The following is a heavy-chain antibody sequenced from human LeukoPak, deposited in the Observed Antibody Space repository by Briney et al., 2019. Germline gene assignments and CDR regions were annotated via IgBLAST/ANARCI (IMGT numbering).Heavy chain of an antibody. Sequence: SVKVSCKASGGTFSSYAISWVRQAPGQGLEWMGRIIPIFGTANYAQKFQGRVTITTDESTSTDYMELSSLRSEDTAVYYCASYWGYGSGSCAFDIWGQGTMVTVPS. J-gene: IGHJ3*02. D-gene: IGHD3-10*01. V-gene: IGHV1-69*05. CDR1: GGTFSSYA. CDR3: ASYWGYGSGSCAFDI. CDR2: IIPIFGTA.